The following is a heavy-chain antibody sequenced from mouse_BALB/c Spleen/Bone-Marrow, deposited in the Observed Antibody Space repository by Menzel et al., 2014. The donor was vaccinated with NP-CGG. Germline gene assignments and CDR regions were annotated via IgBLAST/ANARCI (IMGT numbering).Heavy chain of an antibody. V-gene: IGHV14-3*02. CDR1: GFNIKDTY. CDR2: IDPANGNT. CDR3: ARYYYGSSYAMDY. D-gene: IGHD1-1*01. J-gene: IGHJ4*01. Sequence: DVKVEESGAELVKPGASVKLSCTASGFNIKDTYMHWVKQRPEQGLEWIGRIDPANGNTKYDPKFQGKATITADTSSNTAYLQLSSLTSEDTAVYYCARYYYGSSYAMDYWGQGTSVTVSS.